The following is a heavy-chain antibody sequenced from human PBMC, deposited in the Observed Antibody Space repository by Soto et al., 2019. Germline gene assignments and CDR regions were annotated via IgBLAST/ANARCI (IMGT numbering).Heavy chain of an antibody. V-gene: IGHV3-23*01. CDR3: AIPTYCTNGVCPAP. D-gene: IGHD2-8*01. Sequence: EVQLLESGGGLVQPGGSLRLSCAASGFTFSSYAMSWVRQAPGKGLEWVSAISGSGGSTYYADSVKGRFTISRDNSKNTLYLQMNSLRAEDTAVYYCAIPTYCTNGVCPAPWGQGTLVTVSS. CDR1: GFTFSSYA. CDR2: ISGSGGST. J-gene: IGHJ5*02.